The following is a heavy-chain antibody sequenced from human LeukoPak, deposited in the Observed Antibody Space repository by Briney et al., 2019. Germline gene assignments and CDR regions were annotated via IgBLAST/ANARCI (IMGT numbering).Heavy chain of an antibody. CDR3: ARGGADSSGYYEGHDY. V-gene: IGHV1-8*01. CDR1: GYTFTSYD. J-gene: IGHJ4*02. Sequence: GASVKVSCKASGYTFTSYDINWVRQATGQGLEWMGWMNPNSGNTGYAQKFRGRVTMTRNTSISTAYMELSSLRSEDTAVYYCARGGADSSGYYEGHDYWGQGTLVTVSS. D-gene: IGHD3-22*01. CDR2: MNPNSGNT.